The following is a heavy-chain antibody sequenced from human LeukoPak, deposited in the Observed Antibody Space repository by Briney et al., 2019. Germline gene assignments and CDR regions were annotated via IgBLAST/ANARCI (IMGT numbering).Heavy chain of an antibody. CDR1: QFTFSNFV. V-gene: IGHV3-23*01. CDR3: AKSQPDSNYYYYYMDV. Sequence: GGTLRLSCAASQFTFSNFVMSWVRQAPGKGLEWVSSISTSGGSTYYADSVKGRFTISRDNSKNTLYLQMNSLRAEDTAVYYCAKSQPDSNYYYYYMDVWGKGTTVTISS. CDR2: ISTSGGST. D-gene: IGHD3-3*01. J-gene: IGHJ6*03.